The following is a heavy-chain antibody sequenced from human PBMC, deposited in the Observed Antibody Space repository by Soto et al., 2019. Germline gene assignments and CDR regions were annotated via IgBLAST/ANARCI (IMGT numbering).Heavy chain of an antibody. D-gene: IGHD3-22*01. V-gene: IGHV4-28*01. CDR3: ARRAHIYYDSSGYRSGAFDI. J-gene: IGHJ3*02. CDR2: IYYSGST. CDR1: GYSISSSNW. Sequence: LSLTCAVSGYSISSSNWWGWIRQPPGKGLEWIGYIYYSGSTYYNPSLKSRVTMSVDTSKNQFSLKLSSVTAVDTAVYYCARRAHIYYDSSGYRSGAFDIWGQGTMVTVSS.